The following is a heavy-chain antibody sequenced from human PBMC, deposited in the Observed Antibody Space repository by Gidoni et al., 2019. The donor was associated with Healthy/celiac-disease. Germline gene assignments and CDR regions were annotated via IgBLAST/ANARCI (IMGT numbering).Heavy chain of an antibody. CDR2: IYYSGST. CDR3: ARGSSPATRITIFGVVIIQGIGAFDI. J-gene: IGHJ3*02. D-gene: IGHD3-3*01. CDR1: GVPISSGGYY. V-gene: IGHV4-31*03. Sequence: QVQLQESGPGLVTPLQTLSLTCTVSGVPISSGGYYWSWIRQHPGKGLEWIEYIYYSGSTYYNPSLKSRVTISVDTSKNQFSLKLSSVTAADTAVYYCARGSSPATRITIFGVVIIQGIGAFDIWGQGTMVTVSS.